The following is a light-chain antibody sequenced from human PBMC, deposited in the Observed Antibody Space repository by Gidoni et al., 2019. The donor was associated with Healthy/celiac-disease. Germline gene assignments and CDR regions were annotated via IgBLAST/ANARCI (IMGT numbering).Light chain of an antibody. CDR2: LGS. CDR1: QSLLHSNGYNY. CDR3: MQALQTVT. J-gene: IGKJ5*01. V-gene: IGKV2-28*01. Sequence: DIVMTQSPLSLPVTPGEPASISCRSSQSLLHSNGYNYLDWDLQKPGQSPQLLIYLGSNRASGVPDRFSGSGSGTDCTLKSSRVEAEDVGVYYGMQALQTVTFGQGTRLEIK.